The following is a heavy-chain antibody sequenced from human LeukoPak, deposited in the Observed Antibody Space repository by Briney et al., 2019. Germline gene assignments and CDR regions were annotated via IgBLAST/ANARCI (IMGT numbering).Heavy chain of an antibody. CDR3: ARDLRFLEWRWGPDAFDI. CDR2: IKQDGSEK. Sequence: GGSLRLSCAASGFTFSSYWMSWVRQAPGKGLEWVANIKQDGSEKYYVDSVKGRFTISRDNAKNSLYLQMNSLRAEDTAVYYCARDLRFLEWRWGPDAFDIWGQGTMVTVSS. D-gene: IGHD3-3*01. V-gene: IGHV3-7*01. CDR1: GFTFSSYW. J-gene: IGHJ3*02.